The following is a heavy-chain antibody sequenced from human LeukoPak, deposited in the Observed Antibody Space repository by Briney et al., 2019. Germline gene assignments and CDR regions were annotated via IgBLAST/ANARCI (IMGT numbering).Heavy chain of an antibody. J-gene: IGHJ3*02. CDR3: ARGSGPWAHDAFDI. Sequence: GSSVKVSCQASGYTLTSYDINWVRQPTGQGLEWMGWMNPNSGNTGQAQTFQGRVTMTRNPSISTAYMELSSGRSEDTGVYFCARGSGPWAHDAFDIGGEGTMVTVSS. CDR2: MNPNSGNT. CDR1: GYTLTSYD. V-gene: IGHV1-8*01. D-gene: IGHD7-27*01.